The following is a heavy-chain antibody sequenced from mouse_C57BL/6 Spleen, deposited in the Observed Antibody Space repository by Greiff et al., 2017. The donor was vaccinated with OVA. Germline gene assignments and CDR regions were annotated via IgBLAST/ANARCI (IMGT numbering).Heavy chain of an antibody. CDR1: GYSITSGYY. CDR2: ISYDGSN. J-gene: IGHJ1*03. Sequence: VQLQQSGPGLVKPSQSLSLTCSVTGYSITSGYYWNWIRQFPGNKLEWMGYISYDGSNNYNPSLKNRISITRDTSKNQFFLKLNSVTTEDTATYYCARDKDEVVAKGYFDVWGTGTTVTVSS. V-gene: IGHV3-6*01. D-gene: IGHD1-1*01. CDR3: ARDKDEVVAKGYFDV.